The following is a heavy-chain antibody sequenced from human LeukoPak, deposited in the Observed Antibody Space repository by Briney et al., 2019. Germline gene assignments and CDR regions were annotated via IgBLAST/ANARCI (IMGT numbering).Heavy chain of an antibody. Sequence: SETLSLTCSVSGGSINGSRYYWGWNRQPPGKGLEWIGSIYYSGNTYYNPSLKSRVTISVHSSKNQFSLQLSSVTPEDTAVYYCARGSSNGDGDFDYWGQGTLVTVSS. V-gene: IGHV4-39*07. CDR1: GGSINGSRYY. CDR3: ARGSSNGDGDFDY. J-gene: IGHJ4*02. CDR2: IYYSGNT. D-gene: IGHD4-11*01.